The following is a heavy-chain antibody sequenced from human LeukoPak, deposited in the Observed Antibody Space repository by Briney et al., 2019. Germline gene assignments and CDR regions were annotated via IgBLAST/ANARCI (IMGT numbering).Heavy chain of an antibody. Sequence: ASVKVSCKSSGYTSSSYGISWIRQAPGQGLEWMGWISANDGKTHYSERHQGRVTMTTDTVTSTAYMELRSLRSDDTAVYYCARELHVERDDYWGQGALVTVSS. D-gene: IGHD1-1*01. CDR2: ISANDGKT. CDR3: ARELHVERDDY. V-gene: IGHV1-18*01. CDR1: GYTSSSYG. J-gene: IGHJ4*02.